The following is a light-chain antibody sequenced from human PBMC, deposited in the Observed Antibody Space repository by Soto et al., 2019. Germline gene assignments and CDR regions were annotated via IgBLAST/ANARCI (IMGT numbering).Light chain of an antibody. J-gene: IGKJ1*01. V-gene: IGKV1-33*01. CDR2: DAS. CDR1: QDLRNY. CDR3: QQYHSLPPT. Sequence: DIQMTQSPSSLSASVGDRVTITCQASQDLRNYVSWYQKKPGKAPKLLIYDASTLETGVPSRSSGSGSGTHFTFTISSLQPEDLATFSCQQYHSLPPTFGQGTKVEIK.